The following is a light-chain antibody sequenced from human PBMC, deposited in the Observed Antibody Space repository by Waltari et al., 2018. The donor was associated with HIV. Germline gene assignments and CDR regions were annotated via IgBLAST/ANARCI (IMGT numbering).Light chain of an antibody. J-gene: IGLJ1*01. V-gene: IGLV1-51*01. CDR2: DTY. CDR3: GTWGGGVTSFYV. CDR1: DADMVNSN. Sequence: QSVLTQPPSVSAAPGQKVTISCSGSDADMVNSNVSWYQHLPGTAPKLLIFDTYKRPSGVPDRFSASKSGTSATLGITGLQAGDEADYYCGTWGGGVTSFYVFGTGTKVTVL.